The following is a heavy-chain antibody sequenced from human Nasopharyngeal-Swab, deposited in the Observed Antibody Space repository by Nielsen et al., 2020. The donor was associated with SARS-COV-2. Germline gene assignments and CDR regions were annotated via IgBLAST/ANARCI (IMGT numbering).Heavy chain of an antibody. CDR1: GFTFNTYA. J-gene: IGHJ4*02. Sequence: GGSLRLSCSASGFTFNTYAMHWVRQAPGKGLEYVSFVSSNGGSTDYADSVKGRFSISRDNSKNTLYLQMNSLRAEDTAVYYCVTSTAPDYWGQGTLVIVSS. V-gene: IGHV3-64*04. D-gene: IGHD5/OR15-5a*01. CDR3: VTSTAPDY. CDR2: VSSNGGST.